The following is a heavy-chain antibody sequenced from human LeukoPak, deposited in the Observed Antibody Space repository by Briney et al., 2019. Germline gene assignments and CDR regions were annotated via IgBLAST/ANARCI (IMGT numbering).Heavy chain of an antibody. D-gene: IGHD3-22*01. Sequence: GGSLRLSCAASGFTFSSYGMHWVRQAPGKGLEWVAVISYDGSNKYYADSVKGRFTISRDNSKNTLYLQMNSLRAEDTAVYYCAKIPLFDYYDSSGSWGQGTLVTVSS. CDR2: ISYDGSNK. V-gene: IGHV3-30*18. CDR1: GFTFSSYG. J-gene: IGHJ5*02. CDR3: AKIPLFDYYDSSGS.